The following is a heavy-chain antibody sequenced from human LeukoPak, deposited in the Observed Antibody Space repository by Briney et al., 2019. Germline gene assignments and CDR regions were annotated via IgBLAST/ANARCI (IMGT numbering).Heavy chain of an antibody. Sequence: GASVKVSCKASGYTFTSYYMHWERQAPGQWLELMGIINPSGGSTSYAQKFQGRVTMTRDTSTSTVYMELSSLRSEDTAVYYCARTAVADTSQGFDPWGQGTLVTVSS. CDR2: INPSGGST. J-gene: IGHJ5*02. CDR3: ARTAVADTSQGFDP. CDR1: GYTFTSYY. D-gene: IGHD6-19*01. V-gene: IGHV1-46*01.